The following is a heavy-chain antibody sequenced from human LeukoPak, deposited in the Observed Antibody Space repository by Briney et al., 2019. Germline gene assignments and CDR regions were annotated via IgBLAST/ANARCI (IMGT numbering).Heavy chain of an antibody. V-gene: IGHV1-69*05. J-gene: IGHJ6*02. D-gene: IGHD3-10*01. CDR2: IIPIFGTA. CDR1: GGTFSSYA. CDR3: ASYYGSGSYYNPDYYGMDV. Sequence: GASVKVSCKASGGTFSSYAISWVRQAPGQGLEWMGGIIPIFGTANYAQKFQGRVTMTRDTSTSTVYMELSSLRSEDTAVYYCASYYGSGSYYNPDYYGMDVWGQGTTVTVSS.